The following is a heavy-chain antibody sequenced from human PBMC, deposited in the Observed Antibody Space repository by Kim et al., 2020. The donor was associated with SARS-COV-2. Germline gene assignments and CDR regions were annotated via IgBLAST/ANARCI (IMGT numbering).Heavy chain of an antibody. CDR3: ASPAGYGAGSYYSSGMDV. V-gene: IGHV3-48*02. CDR2: ISSSSTI. J-gene: IGHJ6*02. CDR1: GFTFSSYS. Sequence: GGSLRLSCVASGFTFSSYSMNWVRQAPGKGLEWVSYISSSSTIYYADSVKGRFTISRDKAKNYLFLQMNSLREEDTAVYYCASPAGYGAGSYYSSGMDVWGQGTTVTVSS. D-gene: IGHD3-10*01.